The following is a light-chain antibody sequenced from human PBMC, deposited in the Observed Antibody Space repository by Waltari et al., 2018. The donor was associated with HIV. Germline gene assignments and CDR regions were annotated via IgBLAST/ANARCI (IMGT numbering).Light chain of an antibody. CDR3: STHTTSDTLI. V-gene: IGLV2-14*03. CDR1: TSDFGRYNS. Sequence: QSALTQPASVSGSPGQSVTISCTGTTSDFGRYNSVSCYQQHPGNVPKVIIYEVTSRPAGVPHRFSGARSGNTASLTISGRQAEDEAVYYCSTHTTSDTLIFGGGTKLTVL. CDR2: EVT. J-gene: IGLJ2*01.